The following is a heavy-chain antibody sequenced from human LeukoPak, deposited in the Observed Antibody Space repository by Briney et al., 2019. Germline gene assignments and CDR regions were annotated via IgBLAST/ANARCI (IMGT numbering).Heavy chain of an antibody. CDR2: SSGIGGSK. Sequence: RPGGSLRLSCAASGVTFSSYGMNWVRQAPGKGLELVSTSSGIGGSKHYADSVEGRFTISRDNSKNTVYLQMNNLRAEDTAIYYCAKLTSASGAYGVDVWGQGTPVTVSS. V-gene: IGHV3-23*01. CDR1: GVTFSSYG. D-gene: IGHD3-10*01. J-gene: IGHJ6*02. CDR3: AKLTSASGAYGVDV.